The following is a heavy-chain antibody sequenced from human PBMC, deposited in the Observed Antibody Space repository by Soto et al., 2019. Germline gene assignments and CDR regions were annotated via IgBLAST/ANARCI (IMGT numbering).Heavy chain of an antibody. J-gene: IGHJ5*02. CDR3: ARHGFYGAYSSNYLDP. CDR2: IYPSDSQT. Sequence: GDSLKISCKGSGYSFSNYWIAWVRQMPGKGLEYMGIIYPSDSQTRYSPSFQGQVTISADKSISTAYLQWTSLKASDTAIYYCARHGFYGAYSSNYLDPWAQRTLVTVSS. CDR1: GYSFSNYW. D-gene: IGHD4-17*01. V-gene: IGHV5-51*01.